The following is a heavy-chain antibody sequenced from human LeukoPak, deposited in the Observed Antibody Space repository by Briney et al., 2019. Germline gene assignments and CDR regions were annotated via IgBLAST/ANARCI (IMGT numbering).Heavy chain of an antibody. CDR3: ARPIAAGASPNADAFDI. CDR1: GFTFDDYV. D-gene: IGHD6-13*01. J-gene: IGHJ3*02. Sequence: GGSLRLSCAASGFTFDDYVMHWVRPAPGKGLEGVSGITWNSDTIAYADSVKGRFTISRDNPKSSLYLQTNSLRADHTTVYYCARPIAAGASPNADAFDIWGQGTMVTVSS. CDR2: ITWNSDTI. V-gene: IGHV3-9*01.